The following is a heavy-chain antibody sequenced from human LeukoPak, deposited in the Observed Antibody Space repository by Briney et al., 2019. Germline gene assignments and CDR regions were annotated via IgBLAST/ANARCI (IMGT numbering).Heavy chain of an antibody. J-gene: IGHJ6*02. CDR1: GFTFDDYA. Sequence: GRSLRLSCAASGFTFDDYAMHWVRQAPGKGLEWVSGISWISDSIDYADSVKGRFTISRDNAKNSLYLQVNSLRAEDTALYYCAKGIRGATIRDGMDVWGQGTTVTVSS. V-gene: IGHV3-9*01. CDR2: ISWISDSI. D-gene: IGHD5-12*01. CDR3: AKGIRGATIRDGMDV.